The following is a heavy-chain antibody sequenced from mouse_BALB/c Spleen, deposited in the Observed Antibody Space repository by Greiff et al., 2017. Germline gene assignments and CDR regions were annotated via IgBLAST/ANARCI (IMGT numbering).Heavy chain of an antibody. Sequence: EVMLVESGGGLVKLGGSLKLSCAASGFTFSSYYMSWVRQTPEKRLELVAAINSNGGSTYYPDTVKGRFTISRDNAKNTLYLQMSSLKSEDTAWYYCARHAGGITGAMDYWGQGTSVTVSS. J-gene: IGHJ4*01. D-gene: IGHD2-4*01. CDR1: GFTFSSYY. CDR2: INSNGGST. V-gene: IGHV5-6-2*01. CDR3: ARHAGGITGAMDY.